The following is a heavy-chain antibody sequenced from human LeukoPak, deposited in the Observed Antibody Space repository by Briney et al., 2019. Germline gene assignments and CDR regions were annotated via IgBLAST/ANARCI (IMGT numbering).Heavy chain of an antibody. CDR2: VYTSGST. CDR1: GSSISGGY. Sequence: SETLSLTCTVSGSSISGGYWSWIRQPPGRGLEWIGYVYTSGSTNYNPSLKSRVTISVDTSKSQFALKLSSVTAADTAVYYCAKSYFDYSTYYSYYFNLWGQGALVTVSS. CDR3: AKSYFDYSTYYSYYFNL. V-gene: IGHV4-4*09. D-gene: IGHD4-11*01. J-gene: IGHJ4*02.